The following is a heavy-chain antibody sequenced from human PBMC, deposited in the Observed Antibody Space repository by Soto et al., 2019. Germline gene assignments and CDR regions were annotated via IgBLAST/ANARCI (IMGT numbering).Heavy chain of an antibody. V-gene: IGHV3-30*03. CDR3: ARDPRECASTSCTPRSLNSWFDS. CDR2: ISHDGGDI. D-gene: IGHD2-2*01. Sequence: GGSLRLSCAPSGFTFSDYGIHWVRQSPGKGLEWVAVISHDGGDIFYADSVKGRFTISRDNSKNTLYLQMNSLKPEDTAVYYCARDPRECASTSCTPRSLNSWFDSWGQGTLVTVSS. CDR1: GFTFSDYG. J-gene: IGHJ5*01.